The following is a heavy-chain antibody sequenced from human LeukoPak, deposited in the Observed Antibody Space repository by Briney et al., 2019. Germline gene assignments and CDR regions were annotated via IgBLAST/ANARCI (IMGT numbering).Heavy chain of an antibody. D-gene: IGHD3-10*01. J-gene: IGHJ3*02. CDR3: ARPATGSNAFDI. CDR1: GFTFSSYS. V-gene: IGHV3-21*01. CDR2: ISSSSSYI. Sequence: PGGSLRLSCAASGFTFSSYSMNWVRQAPGKGLEWVSSISSSSSYIYYADSVKGRFTISRDNAKNSLYLQMNSLRAEDTAVYYCARPATGSNAFDIWGQGTMVTVSS.